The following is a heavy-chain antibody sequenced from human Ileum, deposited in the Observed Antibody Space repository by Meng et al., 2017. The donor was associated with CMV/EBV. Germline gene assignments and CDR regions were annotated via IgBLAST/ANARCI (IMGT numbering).Heavy chain of an antibody. Sequence: VRLVLSGAVVKNPGTSVRVSRTASRYTFTGNYIHWVRQAPGQGLEWMGWINPNGGTTNYAQMFRGRVTLTRDTSISTAYMELSRLSSDDTAVYFCARSSITTIPNFDYWGQGTLVTVSS. V-gene: IGHV1-2*02. CDR3: ARSSITTIPNFDY. CDR1: RYTFTGNY. CDR2: INPNGGTT. J-gene: IGHJ4*02. D-gene: IGHD2-21*01.